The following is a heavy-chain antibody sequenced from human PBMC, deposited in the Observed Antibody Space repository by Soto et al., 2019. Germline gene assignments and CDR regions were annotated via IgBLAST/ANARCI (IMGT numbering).Heavy chain of an antibody. CDR2: ISDTT. V-gene: IGHV3-23*01. J-gene: IGHJ4*02. D-gene: IGHD4-4*01. Sequence: GGSLRLSCEVSGITLSSYAMNLVRQAPGKGLECVSTISDTTYYATSVKGRFTISRDNSKNTLYLQMNILRVEDTAVYYCAKRGSNSWSNFEFWGQGTLVAVSS. CDR1: GITLSSYA. CDR3: AKRGSNSWSNFEF.